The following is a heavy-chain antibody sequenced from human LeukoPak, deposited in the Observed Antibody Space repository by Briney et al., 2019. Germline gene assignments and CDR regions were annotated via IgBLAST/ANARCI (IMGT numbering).Heavy chain of an antibody. J-gene: IGHJ4*02. D-gene: IGHD2-2*01. CDR3: AKDAPVNIVVVPAANS. CDR2: ISGSGGST. CDR1: GFTFSSYA. V-gene: IGHV3-23*01. Sequence: GGSLRLSCAACGFTFSSYAMSWVRQAPGKGLEWVSAISGSGGSTYYADSVKGRFTISRDNSKNTLYLQMNSLRAEDTAVYYCAKDAPVNIVVVPAANSWGQGTLVTVSS.